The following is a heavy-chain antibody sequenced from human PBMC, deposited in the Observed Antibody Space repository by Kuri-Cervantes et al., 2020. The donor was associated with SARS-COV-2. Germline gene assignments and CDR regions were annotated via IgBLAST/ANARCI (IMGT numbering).Heavy chain of an antibody. V-gene: IGHV1-18*01. D-gene: IGHD2-15*01. CDR3: ARDRIVVVVAATLALARSSGHYYYYYGMDV. Sequence: ASVKVSCKASGYTFTSYGISWVRQAPGQGLEWMGWISAYNGNTNYAQKLQGRVTMTTDTSTSTAYMEPRSLRSDDTAVYYCARDRIVVVVAATLALARSSGHYYYYYGMDVWGQGTTVTVYS. CDR2: ISAYNGNT. J-gene: IGHJ6*02. CDR1: GYTFTSYG.